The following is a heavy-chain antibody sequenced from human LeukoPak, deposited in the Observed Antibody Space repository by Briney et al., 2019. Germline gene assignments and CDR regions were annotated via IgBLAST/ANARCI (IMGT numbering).Heavy chain of an antibody. CDR2: IYTSGST. D-gene: IGHD5-24*01. J-gene: IGHJ4*02. Sequence: SETLSLTCTVSGGSISSYYWSWIRQPAGKGLEWIGRIYTSGSTNYNPSLKSRVTMSVDTSSNQFSLQLNSVTPEDTAVYYCTRGAPVGSSREFDYWGQGTLVTVSS. CDR1: GGSISSYY. CDR3: TRGAPVGSSREFDY. V-gene: IGHV4-4*07.